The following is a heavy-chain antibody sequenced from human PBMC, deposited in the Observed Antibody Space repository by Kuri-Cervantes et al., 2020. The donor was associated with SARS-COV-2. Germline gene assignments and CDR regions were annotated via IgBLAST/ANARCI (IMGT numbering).Heavy chain of an antibody. D-gene: IGHD3/OR15-3a*01. CDR3: ARRGRTGGGDT. J-gene: IGHJ5*02. CDR2: VYHTGNT. CDR1: GGSISSGGYS. V-gene: IGHV4-30-2*03. Sequence: SQTLSLTCAVSGGSISSGGYSWSWIRQPPGKGLEWIGSVYHTGNTYYNPSPQRRLTISVETSKNQFSLTLSSVTAADTAVYYCARRGRTGGGDTWGQGTLVTVSS.